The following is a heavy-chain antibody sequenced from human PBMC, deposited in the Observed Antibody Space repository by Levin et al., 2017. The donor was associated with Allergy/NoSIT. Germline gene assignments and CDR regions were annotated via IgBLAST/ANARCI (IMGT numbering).Heavy chain of an antibody. CDR2: IYAGSDKT. Sequence: ASVKVSCKASGYTFTNYAIHWVRQAPGQRLEWMGWIYAGSDKTKYSQKFQGRVTITRDTSASTAYMELSSLRSEDTAVYYCARELIPASYYYYYMDVWGKGTTVTVSS. CDR1: GYTFTNYA. J-gene: IGHJ6*03. CDR3: ARELIPASYYYYYMDV. V-gene: IGHV1-3*01. D-gene: IGHD3-16*01.